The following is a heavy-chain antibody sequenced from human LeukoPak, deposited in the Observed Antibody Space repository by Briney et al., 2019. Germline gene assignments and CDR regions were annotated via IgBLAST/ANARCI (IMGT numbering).Heavy chain of an antibody. Sequence: PSETLSLTCAVYGGSFSGYYWSWIRQPPGKGLEWIGEINHSGSTYYNPSLKSRVTISVDTSKNRFSLKLSSVTAADTAVYYCARCLPGQAEITMLQNWFDPWGQGTLVTVSS. CDR3: ARCLPGQAEITMLQNWFDP. V-gene: IGHV4-34*01. J-gene: IGHJ5*02. CDR1: GGSFSGYY. CDR2: INHSGST. D-gene: IGHD3-10*01.